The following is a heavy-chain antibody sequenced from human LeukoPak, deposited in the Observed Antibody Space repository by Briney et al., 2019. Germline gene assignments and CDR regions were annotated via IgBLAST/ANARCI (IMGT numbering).Heavy chain of an antibody. V-gene: IGHV3-66*01. CDR2: IYPNGDA. Sequence: PGGSLRLSCAASGFIVSSNYMKWVRQAPGKGLEWVSVIYPNGDAYYADSLKGRFTISRDISKNTVYLQMNSLSAEDTAAYYCASAYYGDYGGYWGQGTLVTVSS. D-gene: IGHD4-17*01. J-gene: IGHJ4*02. CDR1: GFIVSSNY. CDR3: ASAYYGDYGGY.